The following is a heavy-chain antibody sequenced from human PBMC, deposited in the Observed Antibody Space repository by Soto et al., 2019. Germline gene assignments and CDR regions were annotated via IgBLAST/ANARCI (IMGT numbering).Heavy chain of an antibody. CDR3: ARDFGAVSTTWVGHLEF. D-gene: IGHD3-3*01. Sequence: ASVKVSCKASGYNLITHYMHGVRQAPGQGPEWMGVLNPSTGDTSYAQKFQGRVTMARDTYTGNVYMELSNLRYEDTAVYFCARDFGAVSTTWVGHLEFWGQGTPVTVSS. CDR1: GYNLITHY. J-gene: IGHJ4*02. CDR2: LNPSTGDT. V-gene: IGHV1-46*01.